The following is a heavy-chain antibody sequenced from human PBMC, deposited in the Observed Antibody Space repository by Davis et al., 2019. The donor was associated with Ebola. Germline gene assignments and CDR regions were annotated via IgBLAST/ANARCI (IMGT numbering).Heavy chain of an antibody. V-gene: IGHV1-8*02. Sequence: AASVKVSCKASGYTFTGYYMHWVRQAPGQGLEWMGWMNPHSGNTGYAQKFQGRVTMTRDTSISTAYMELSSLTSEDTAVYYCARDGSLLWGIRYWGQGTLVTVSS. CDR2: MNPHSGNT. CDR1: GYTFTGYY. D-gene: IGHD3-16*01. J-gene: IGHJ4*02. CDR3: ARDGSLLWGIRY.